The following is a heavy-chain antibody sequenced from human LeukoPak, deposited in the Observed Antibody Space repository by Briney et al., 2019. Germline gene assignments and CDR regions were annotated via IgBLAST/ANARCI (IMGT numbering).Heavy chain of an antibody. CDR3: ARGGYSGYDGR. J-gene: IGHJ4*02. D-gene: IGHD5-12*01. CDR2: ISSSSSYI. CDR1: GFTFSSYS. V-gene: IGHV3-21*01. Sequence: GGSLRLSCAASGFTFSSYSMNWVRQAPGKGLEWASSISSSSSYIYYADSVKGRFTISRDNAKNSLYLQMNSLRAEDTAVYYCARGGYSGYDGRWGQGTLVTVSS.